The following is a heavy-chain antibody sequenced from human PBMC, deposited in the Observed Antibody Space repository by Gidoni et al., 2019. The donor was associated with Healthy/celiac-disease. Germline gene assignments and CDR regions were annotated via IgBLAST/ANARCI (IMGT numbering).Heavy chain of an antibody. CDR1: GGTFSSYA. J-gene: IGHJ4*02. CDR2: IIPIFGTA. V-gene: IGHV1-69*01. D-gene: IGHD3-3*01. CDR3: ARGNLEWPTAYYFDY. Sequence: VQLVQSGAEVKKPGSSVKVSCKASGGTFSSYAIRWVRQAPGQGLEWMGGIIPIFGTANYAQKFQGRGTITADESTSTAYMELSSLRSEDTAVYYCARGNLEWPTAYYFDYWGQGTLVTVSS.